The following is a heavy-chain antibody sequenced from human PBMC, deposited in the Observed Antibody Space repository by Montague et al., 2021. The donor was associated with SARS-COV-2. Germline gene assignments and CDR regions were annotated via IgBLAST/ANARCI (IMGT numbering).Heavy chain of an antibody. CDR3: ARHRNYSDQSLDNWFHP. D-gene: IGHD4-17*01. J-gene: IGHJ5*02. Sequence: SETLSLTCTVSGDSTSCTNYYWGWIRQAPGKGLDWIGSIYYSGTTYYNPSFKSRLTISIDTSKNQFSLKLTSVTAADTAVYYCARHRNYSDQSLDNWFHPWGQGTLVTVSS. V-gene: IGHV4-39*01. CDR1: GDSTSCTNYY. CDR2: IYYSGTT.